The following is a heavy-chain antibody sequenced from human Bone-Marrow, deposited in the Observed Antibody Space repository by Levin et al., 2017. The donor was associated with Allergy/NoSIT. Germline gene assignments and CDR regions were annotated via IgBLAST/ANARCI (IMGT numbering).Heavy chain of an antibody. CDR3: AYSSGWFFRRPIYSWFDP. V-gene: IGHV1-69*02. Sequence: RASVKVSCKASGGTFSSYTISWVRQAPGQGLEWMGRIIPILGIANYAQKFQGRVTITADKSTSTAYMELSSLRSEDTAVYYCAYSSGWFFRRPIYSWFDPWGQGTLVTVSS. J-gene: IGHJ5*02. D-gene: IGHD6-19*01. CDR1: GGTFSSYT. CDR2: IIPILGIA.